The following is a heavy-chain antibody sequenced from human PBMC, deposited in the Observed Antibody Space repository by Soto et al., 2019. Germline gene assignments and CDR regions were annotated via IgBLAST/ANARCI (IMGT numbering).Heavy chain of an antibody. V-gene: IGHV4-39*01. CDR2: IYYSGST. J-gene: IGHJ5*02. CDR3: ATSNWFDP. Sequence: QLQLQESGPGLVKPSETLSLTCTVSGGSISSRGYYWGWIRQPPGKGLEWIGTIYYSGSTYYNPSLKSRVTISLDTSKNQFSLKLSSVTAAATAVYHCATSNWFDPWGQGTLVTVSS. CDR1: GGSISSRGYY.